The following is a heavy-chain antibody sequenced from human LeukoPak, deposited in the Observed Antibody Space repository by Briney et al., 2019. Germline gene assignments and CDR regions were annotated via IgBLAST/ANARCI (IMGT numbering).Heavy chain of an antibody. CDR3: ASNVGRPRRSPVLMDV. D-gene: IGHD1-26*01. Sequence: GRSLRLSCAASGFTFSAFEMNWVRQAPGKGLEWVSYISSSGHTIYYADSVKGRFTISRDNAKNSLYLQLNSLRADDTAIYYCASNVGRPRRSPVLMDVWGRGTTVTVSP. CDR2: ISSSGHTI. V-gene: IGHV3-48*03. J-gene: IGHJ6*04. CDR1: GFTFSAFE.